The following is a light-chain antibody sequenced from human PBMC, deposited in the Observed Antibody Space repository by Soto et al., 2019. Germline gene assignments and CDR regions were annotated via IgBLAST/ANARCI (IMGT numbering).Light chain of an antibody. CDR2: GAF. J-gene: IGKJ5*01. Sequence: EIVLTQSPDTLSLSPGERATLSCRASPSVTNFLAWYQQKPGQAPRLLXYGAFNRATGIPARFSGSGSGTDFTLTISSLEPEDSAVYYCQQRNVWPPVTFGQGTRLEI. CDR3: QQRNVWPPVT. V-gene: IGKV3-11*01. CDR1: PSVTNF.